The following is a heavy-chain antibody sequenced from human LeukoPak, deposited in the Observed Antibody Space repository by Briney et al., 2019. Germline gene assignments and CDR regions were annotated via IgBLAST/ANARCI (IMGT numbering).Heavy chain of an antibody. V-gene: IGHV4-59*01. Sequence: SETLSLTCTVSGGSISSNYWSWIRQPPGKGLEWIGNIHYSGDITYNPSLKSRITISLDTSRNQVSLKLSSVTAADTAVYYCARVQAYVGEDLFDTWGQGTLVTVSS. CDR1: GGSISSNY. CDR2: IHYSGDI. D-gene: IGHD3-16*01. CDR3: ARVQAYVGEDLFDT. J-gene: IGHJ5*02.